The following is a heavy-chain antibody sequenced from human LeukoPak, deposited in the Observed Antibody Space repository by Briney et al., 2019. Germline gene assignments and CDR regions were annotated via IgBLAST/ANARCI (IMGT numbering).Heavy chain of an antibody. CDR3: ARGVSMVRGGTKHYFDY. Sequence: PSETLSLTCTVSGGSISSYYWSWIRQPPGKGLEWIGYIYYSGSTNNNPSLKSRVTISVDTSKNQFSLKLSSVTAADTAVYYCARGVSMVRGGTKHYFDYWGQGTLVTVSS. CDR2: IYYSGST. J-gene: IGHJ4*02. V-gene: IGHV4-59*01. CDR1: GGSISSYY. D-gene: IGHD3-10*01.